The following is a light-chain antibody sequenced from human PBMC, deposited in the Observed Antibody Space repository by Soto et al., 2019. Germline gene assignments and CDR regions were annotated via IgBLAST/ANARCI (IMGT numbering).Light chain of an antibody. J-gene: IGKJ4*01. V-gene: IGKV3-11*01. CDR2: DAS. Sequence: EVVLTQSPATLSLSPGQRATLSCRASQSVGSSLDWYQQKPGLPPRLLIYDASTRAIGIPARFSGGGSGTDFTLTISRLEPEDFAVYYCQQRGNWPPLIFGGGTKVEIK. CDR1: QSVGSS. CDR3: QQRGNWPPLI.